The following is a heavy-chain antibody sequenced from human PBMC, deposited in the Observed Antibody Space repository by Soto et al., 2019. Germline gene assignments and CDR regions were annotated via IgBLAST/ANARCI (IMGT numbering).Heavy chain of an antibody. Sequence: KSSETLSLTCTVSGGSISSGDYYWSWIRQPPGKGLEWIGYIYYSGSTYYNPSLKSRVTISVDTSKNQFSLKLSSVTAADTAVYYCAALNRGTTIFGTTPGPDYWGQGTLVTVS. J-gene: IGHJ4*02. CDR2: IYYSGST. V-gene: IGHV4-30-4*01. D-gene: IGHD3-3*01. CDR3: AALNRGTTIFGTTPGPDY. CDR1: GGSISSGDYY.